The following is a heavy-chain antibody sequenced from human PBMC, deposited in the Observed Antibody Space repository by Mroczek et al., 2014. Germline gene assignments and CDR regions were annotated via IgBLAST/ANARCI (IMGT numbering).Heavy chain of an antibody. CDR3: ARGYVEMATICDY. J-gene: IGHJ4*02. Sequence: QVQLVESGGGVVQPGRSLRLSCAASGFTFSSYGMHWVRQAPGKGLEWVAVIWYDGSNKYYADSVKGRFTISRDNSKNTLYLQMNSLRAEDTAVYYCARGYVEMATICDYWGQGTLVTVSS. CDR1: GFTFSSYG. V-gene: IGHV3-33*01. CDR2: IWYDGSNK. D-gene: IGHD5-24*01.